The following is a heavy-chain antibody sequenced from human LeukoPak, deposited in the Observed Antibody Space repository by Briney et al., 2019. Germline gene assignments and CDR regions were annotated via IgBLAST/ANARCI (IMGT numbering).Heavy chain of an antibody. Sequence: SETLSLTCTVSGGSISSSSYYWGWIRQPPGKGLEWIGSIYYSGSTYYNPSLKSRVTISVDTSKNQFSLKLSSVTAADTAVYYCARVRPTDSSGYYAYYYYGMDVWGQGTTVTVSS. CDR3: ARVRPTDSSGYYAYYYYGMDV. CDR2: IYYSGST. CDR1: GGSISSSSYY. J-gene: IGHJ6*02. V-gene: IGHV4-39*07. D-gene: IGHD3-22*01.